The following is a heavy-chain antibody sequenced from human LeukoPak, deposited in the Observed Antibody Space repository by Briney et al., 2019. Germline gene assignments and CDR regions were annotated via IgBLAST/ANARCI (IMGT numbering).Heavy chain of an antibody. CDR3: AKERLTKVSHETDY. J-gene: IGHJ4*02. V-gene: IGHV3-30*18. Sequence: QPGRSLRLSCAASGFTFSSYGMHWVRQAPGKGLEWVAVISYDGSNKYYADSVKGRFTISRDNSKNTLYLEMNSLRGEDTAVYYCAKERLTKVSHETDYWGQGTLVTVSS. CDR1: GFTFSSYG. CDR2: ISYDGSNK. D-gene: IGHD5/OR15-5a*01.